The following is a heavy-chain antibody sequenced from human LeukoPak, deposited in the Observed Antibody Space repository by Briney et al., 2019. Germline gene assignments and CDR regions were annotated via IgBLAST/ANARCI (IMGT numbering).Heavy chain of an antibody. V-gene: IGHV3-23*01. J-gene: IGHJ4*02. CDR1: GFTFSSYA. Sequence: GGSLRLSCAASGFTFSSYAMSWVRQAPGKGLEWVSAISGSGGSTYYADSVRGRFSISRDNSKNTLYLQMNSLRAEDTAVYYCAKVGEKATIGFFDYWGQGTLVTVSS. CDR2: ISGSGGST. D-gene: IGHD5-24*01. CDR3: AKVGEKATIGFFDY.